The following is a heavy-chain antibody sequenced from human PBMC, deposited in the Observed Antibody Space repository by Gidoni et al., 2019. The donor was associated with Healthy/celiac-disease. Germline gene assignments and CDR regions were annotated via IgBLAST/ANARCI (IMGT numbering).Heavy chain of an antibody. V-gene: IGHV3-43*01. CDR2: ISWDGGST. Sequence: EVQLVESGGVVVQPGGSLRLSCAASGFTFDDYTMHWVRQAPGKGLEWVSLISWDGGSTYYADSVKGRFTISRDNSKNSLYLQMNSLRTEDTALYYCAKDIEGRQLGGYYYYGMDVWGQGTTVTVSS. CDR3: AKDIEGRQLGGYYYYGMDV. D-gene: IGHD6-6*01. J-gene: IGHJ6*02. CDR1: GFTFDDYT.